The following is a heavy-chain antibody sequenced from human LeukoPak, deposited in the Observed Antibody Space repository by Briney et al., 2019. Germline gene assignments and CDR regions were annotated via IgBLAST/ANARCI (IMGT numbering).Heavy chain of an antibody. J-gene: IGHJ2*01. V-gene: IGHV3-74*01. Sequence: GGSLRLSCAASGFTFSSYWMHWVRQAPGKGLVWVSRINSDGSSTSYADSVKGRFTISRDNAKNTLYLQMNSLRAEDTAVYYCARDRDYGGYTDWYFDLWGRGTLVTVSS. D-gene: IGHD4-23*01. CDR1: GFTFSSYW. CDR3: ARDRDYGGYTDWYFDL. CDR2: INSDGSST.